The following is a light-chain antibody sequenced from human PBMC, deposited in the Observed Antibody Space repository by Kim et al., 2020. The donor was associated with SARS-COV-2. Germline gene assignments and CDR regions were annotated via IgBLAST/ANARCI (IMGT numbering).Light chain of an antibody. CDR1: SSNIGSNT. J-gene: IGLJ3*02. Sequence: GQRVTISCSGSSSNIGSNTVNWYQQFPGTAPQLLIYTDDRRPSGVSDRVSCSKSGTSASLAISALRSEDEADYYCATWDDSLDVWMFGGGTQLTVL. CDR2: TDD. V-gene: IGLV1-44*01. CDR3: ATWDDSLDVWM.